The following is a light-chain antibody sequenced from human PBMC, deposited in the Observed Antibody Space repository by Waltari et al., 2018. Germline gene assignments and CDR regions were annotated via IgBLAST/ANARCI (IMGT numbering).Light chain of an antibody. J-gene: IGLJ3*02. Sequence: QSALPQPASVSGSPGQSITISCTGTSSAVGGHNHVSWYQQHPGQAPKLLIYDVTKWPSGVSDRFSGSKSGNTASLTISGRQAEDEADYYCNSFTSSTTWVFGGGTRVTVL. CDR2: DVT. CDR1: SSAVGGHNH. V-gene: IGLV2-14*03. CDR3: NSFTSSTTWV.